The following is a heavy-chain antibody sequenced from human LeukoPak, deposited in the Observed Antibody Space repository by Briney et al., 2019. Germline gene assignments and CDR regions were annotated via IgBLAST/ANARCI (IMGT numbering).Heavy chain of an antibody. D-gene: IGHD1-1*01. CDR3: ARESRTNSDFDY. CDR2: INPSGGST. Sequence: PLASVKVSCKASGYTFTNYYMHWVRQAPGQGLEWMGIINPSGGSTSYAQKFQGRVTMTRDTSTSTVYMELRSLRSDDTAVYYCARESRTNSDFDYWGQGTLVTVSS. J-gene: IGHJ4*02. CDR1: GYTFTNYY. V-gene: IGHV1-46*01.